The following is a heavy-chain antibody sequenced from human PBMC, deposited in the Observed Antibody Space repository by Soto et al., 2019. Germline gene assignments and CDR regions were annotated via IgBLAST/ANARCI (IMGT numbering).Heavy chain of an antibody. J-gene: IGHJ4*02. CDR2: IYYSGST. CDR1: GGSISSSSYY. V-gene: IGHV4-39*07. CDR3: ARDWGTGFYKLDS. Sequence: PSETLSLTCTVSGGSISSSSYYWGWIRQPPGKGLEWIGSIYYSGSTYYNPSLKSRVTISSDASKNQISLRLSSVTAADTALYYCARDWGTGFYKLDSWGQGTLVTVSS. D-gene: IGHD6-19*01.